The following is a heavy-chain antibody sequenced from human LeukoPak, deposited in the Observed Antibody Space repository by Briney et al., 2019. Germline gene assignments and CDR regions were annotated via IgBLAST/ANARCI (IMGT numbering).Heavy chain of an antibody. CDR3: AKATRPYGSGSYSIFDY. D-gene: IGHD3-10*01. V-gene: IGHV3-23*01. J-gene: IGHJ4*02. CDR2: ISGSGGST. Sequence: SGGSLRLSCAASGFTFSSYAMSWVRQAPGKGLEWVSAISGSGGSTYYADSVKGRFTISRDNSKNTLYLQMNSLRAEDTAVYYCAKATRPYGSGSYSIFDYWGQGTLVTVSS. CDR1: GFTFSSYA.